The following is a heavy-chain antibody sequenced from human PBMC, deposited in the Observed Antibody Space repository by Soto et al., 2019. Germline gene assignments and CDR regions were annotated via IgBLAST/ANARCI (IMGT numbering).Heavy chain of an antibody. D-gene: IGHD3-10*01. CDR2: IYYSGST. CDR3: ARVWGGAFDF. CDR1: GGSISSYY. J-gene: IGHJ3*01. V-gene: IGHV4-59*01. Sequence: PSETLYLTCTVSGGSISSYYWSWIRQPPGKGLEWIGYIYYSGSTNYNPSLKSRVTISVDTSKNQFSLKLSSVTAADTAVYYCARVWGGAFDFWAQRTMVTVSS.